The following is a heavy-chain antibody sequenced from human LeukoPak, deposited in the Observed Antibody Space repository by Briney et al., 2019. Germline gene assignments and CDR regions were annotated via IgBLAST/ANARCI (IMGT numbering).Heavy chain of an antibody. CDR1: GGSISSSSHY. V-gene: IGHV4-39*01. Sequence: SETLSLTCTVSGGSISSSSHYWGWIRQPPGKGLEWIGSIYYSGSTYYNPSLKSRVTRSVDTSKNQFSLKLSSVTAADTAVYYCASSISSWLVFYIWGQGTLVTVSS. D-gene: IGHD6-13*01. CDR3: ASSISSWLVFYI. CDR2: IYYSGST. J-gene: IGHJ4*02.